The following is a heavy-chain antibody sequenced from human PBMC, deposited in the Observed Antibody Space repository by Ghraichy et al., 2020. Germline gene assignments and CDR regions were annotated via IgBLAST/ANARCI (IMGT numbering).Heavy chain of an antibody. V-gene: IGHV1-24*01. CDR3: AMAAGGISVAGTPFDY. J-gene: IGHJ4*02. Sequence: GESLNISCKVSGYTLTESSIHWVRQAPGKGLYWMGGFDPEDGETIYAQTFQGRFSMTEDTSTDTAYMELSSLRSEDTAVYYCAMAAGGISVAGTPFDYWGQGTLVTVSS. CDR1: GYTLTESS. D-gene: IGHD6-19*01. CDR2: FDPEDGET.